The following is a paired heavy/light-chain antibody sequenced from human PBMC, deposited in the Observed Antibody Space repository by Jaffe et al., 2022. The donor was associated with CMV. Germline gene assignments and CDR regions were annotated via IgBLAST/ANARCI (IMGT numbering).Heavy chain of an antibody. CDR1: GYTLTELS. Sequence: QVQLVQSGAEVKKPGASVKVSCKVSGYTLTELSMHWVRQAPGKGLEWMGGFDPEDGETIYAQKFQGRVTMTEDTSTDTAYMELSSLRSEDTAVYYCATVRVYCSSTSCRALQSVNWFDPWGQGTLVTVSS. CDR2: FDPEDGET. CDR3: ATVRVYCSSTSCRALQSVNWFDP. D-gene: IGHD2-2*01. V-gene: IGHV1-24*01. J-gene: IGHJ5*02.
Light chain of an antibody. J-gene: IGLJ2*01. CDR3: QSYDSSNLHVV. CDR1: SGSIASNY. CDR2: EDN. V-gene: IGLV6-57*04. Sequence: NFMLTQPHSVSESPGKTVTISCTRSSGSIASNYVQWYQQRPGSAPTTVIYEDNQRPSGVPDRFSGSIDSSSNSASLTISGLKTEDEADYYCQSYDSSNLHVVFGGGTKLTVL.